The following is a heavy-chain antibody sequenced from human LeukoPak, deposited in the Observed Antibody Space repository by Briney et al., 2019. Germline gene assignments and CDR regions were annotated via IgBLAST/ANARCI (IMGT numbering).Heavy chain of an antibody. V-gene: IGHV3-15*07. CDR3: TTEYFGGFEY. Sequence: GGSLRLSCVVSTFTKAWMNWVRQAPGKGLEWVGRVKNRGDGRATDYAAPVKGRFIISRDDSKKTVYLQMDSLKTEDTAVYFCTTEYFGGFEYWGQGTLVTVSS. J-gene: IGHJ4*02. D-gene: IGHD3-16*01. CDR2: VKNRGDGRAT. CDR1: TFTKAW.